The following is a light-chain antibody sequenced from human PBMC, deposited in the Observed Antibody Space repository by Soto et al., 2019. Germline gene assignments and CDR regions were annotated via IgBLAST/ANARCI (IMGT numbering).Light chain of an antibody. CDR1: QSISTY. CDR3: QQSFSTPRT. CDR2: GAS. J-gene: IGKJ2*01. Sequence: DIQMTQSPSSLPASVGDRVTITCRTNQSISTYLNWYQQKPGKAPQLLIYGASGLQSGVPSRVSGSVFGTEFTLSISSLQPEDFATYYCQQSFSTPRTFGQGTKLEIK. V-gene: IGKV1-39*01.